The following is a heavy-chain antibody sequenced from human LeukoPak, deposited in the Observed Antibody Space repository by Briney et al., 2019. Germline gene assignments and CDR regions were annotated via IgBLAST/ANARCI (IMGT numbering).Heavy chain of an antibody. CDR1: GGSFSSGYY. J-gene: IGHJ6*04. Sequence: SETLSLTCAVYGGSFSSGYYWSWIRHSPGKGLEWIGEINHSESTIYSPSLRSRVTISVDTSKKHFSLKLSSVTAADTGLYYCARSKVTAYSYSGLDAWGKGTTVTVSS. CDR3: ARSKVTAYSYSGLDA. D-gene: IGHD2-21*02. CDR2: INHSEST. V-gene: IGHV4-34*01.